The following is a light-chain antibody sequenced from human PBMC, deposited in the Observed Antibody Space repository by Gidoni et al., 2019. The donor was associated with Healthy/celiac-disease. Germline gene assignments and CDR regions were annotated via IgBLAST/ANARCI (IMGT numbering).Light chain of an antibody. V-gene: IGKV2-28*01. CDR3: MQALQTPRT. J-gene: IGKJ1*01. CDR2: LGS. CDR1: QSLLHSNGYNY. Sequence: DIVMTQSPLSLPVTPGEPASISCRSSQSLLHSNGYNYLDWYLQKPGQSPQLLIYLGSNRASGVPDRVRGSGSGTDFTLKISRVEAEDVGVYYGMQALQTPRTFGQGTKVEIK.